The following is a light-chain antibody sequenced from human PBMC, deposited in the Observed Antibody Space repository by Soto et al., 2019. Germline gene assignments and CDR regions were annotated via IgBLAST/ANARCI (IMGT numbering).Light chain of an antibody. J-gene: IGKJ4*01. V-gene: IGKV1-39*01. CDR2: AAS. CDR3: QQGYSTVVT. CDR1: QSISRY. Sequence: IQMTQSPSSLSASVGDRVTITCRASQSISRYLNWYQQXXXXAPKLLIYAASNLQSGVPSRFSGGGSGTDFTLTIGGLQPEDFATYYCQQGYSTVVTFGGGTKVEI.